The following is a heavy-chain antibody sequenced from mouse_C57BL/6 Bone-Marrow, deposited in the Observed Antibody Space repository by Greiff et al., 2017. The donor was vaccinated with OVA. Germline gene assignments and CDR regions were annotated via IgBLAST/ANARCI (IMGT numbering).Heavy chain of an antibody. Sequence: QVQLQQSGPELVKPGASVKISCKASGYAFSSSWMNWVKQRPGKGLEWIGRIYPGDGDTNYNGKFKGKATLTADKSSSTAYMQLSSLTSEDSVVYYCASKVYYGNSYYFDYWGQGTTLTVSS. D-gene: IGHD2-1*01. V-gene: IGHV1-82*01. J-gene: IGHJ2*01. CDR1: GYAFSSSW. CDR2: IYPGDGDT. CDR3: ASKVYYGNSYYFDY.